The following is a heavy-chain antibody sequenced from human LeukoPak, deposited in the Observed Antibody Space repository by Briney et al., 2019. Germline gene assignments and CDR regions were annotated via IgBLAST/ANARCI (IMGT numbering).Heavy chain of an antibody. D-gene: IGHD3-22*01. J-gene: IGHJ4*02. CDR1: GGSISGYY. CDR2: INHSGST. Sequence: SETLSLTCTVSGGSISGYYWSWIRQPPGKGLEWIGEINHSGSTNYNPSLKSRVTISVDTSKNQFSLKLSSVTAADTAVYYCASLYDSSGYGSYHFGYWGQGTLVTVSS. V-gene: IGHV4-34*01. CDR3: ASLYDSSGYGSYHFGY.